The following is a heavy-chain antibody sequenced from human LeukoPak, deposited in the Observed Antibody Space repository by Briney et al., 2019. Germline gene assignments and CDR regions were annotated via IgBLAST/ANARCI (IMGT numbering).Heavy chain of an antibody. J-gene: IGHJ4*02. D-gene: IGHD3-9*01. CDR3: AKATGMLRYFDWLIDY. Sequence: GGSLRLSCAASGFTFSSFGMNWVRQAPGKGLEWVAVISYDGSNKYYADSVKGRFTISRDNSKNTLYLQVNSLRAEDTAVYYCAKATGMLRYFDWLIDYWGQGTLVTVSS. CDR2: ISYDGSNK. V-gene: IGHV3-30*18. CDR1: GFTFSSFG.